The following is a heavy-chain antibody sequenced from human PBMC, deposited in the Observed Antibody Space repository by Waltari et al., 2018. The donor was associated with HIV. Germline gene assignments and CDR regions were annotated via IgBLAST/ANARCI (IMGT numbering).Heavy chain of an antibody. D-gene: IGHD3-16*01. V-gene: IGHV3-11*01. Sequence: QVQLVESGGGLVKSGGSLRLSCAASGFTFSDYYMSWIRQAPGKGLGWVSSIRSNGDITYYTDSLKGRFTISRDNAKNSLYLQMNSLRSEDTALYYCAKGPGMGGYYFDYWGQGTLVTVSS. CDR3: AKGPGMGGYYFDY. J-gene: IGHJ4*02. CDR1: GFTFSDYY. CDR2: IRSNGDIT.